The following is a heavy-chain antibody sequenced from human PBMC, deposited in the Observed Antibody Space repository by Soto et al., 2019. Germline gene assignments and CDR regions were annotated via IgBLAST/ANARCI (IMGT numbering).Heavy chain of an antibody. Sequence: QLQLQESGPGLVKPSETLSLTCTVSGGSISSSSYYWGWIRQPPGKGLEWIGSIYYSGSTYYNPSLKSRVPISVDTSKNQFSLKLSSVTAADTAVYYCARHESYYDFWSGYQKPHNWFDPWGQGTLVTVSS. CDR1: GGSISSSSYY. J-gene: IGHJ5*02. V-gene: IGHV4-39*01. D-gene: IGHD3-3*01. CDR2: IYYSGST. CDR3: ARHESYYDFWSGYQKPHNWFDP.